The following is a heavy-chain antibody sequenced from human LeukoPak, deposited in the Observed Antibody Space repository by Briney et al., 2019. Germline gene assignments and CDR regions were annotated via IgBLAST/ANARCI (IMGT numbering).Heavy chain of an antibody. J-gene: IGHJ4*02. CDR2: INHSGST. Sequence: SETLSLTCAVYGGSFGGYYWSWIRQPPGKGLEWIGEINHSGSTNYNPSLKSRVTISVDTSKNQFSLKLSSVTAADTAVYYCARVPFAGDYGGNFDYWGQGTLVTVSS. CDR3: ARVPFAGDYGGNFDY. D-gene: IGHD4-23*01. V-gene: IGHV4-34*01. CDR1: GGSFGGYY.